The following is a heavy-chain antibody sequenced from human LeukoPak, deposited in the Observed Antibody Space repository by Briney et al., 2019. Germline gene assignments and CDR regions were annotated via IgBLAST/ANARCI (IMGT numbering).Heavy chain of an antibody. J-gene: IGHJ4*02. CDR3: ARETGSAVGSTDFDY. V-gene: IGHV3-30*19. D-gene: IGHD4-17*01. CDR1: GFTFSSYG. CDR2: IWYDGSNK. Sequence: GGSLRLSCAASGFTFSSYGMHWVRQAPGKGLEWVAVIWYDGSNKYYVDSVKGRFTLSRDNYKNTLYLQMNSLRAEDTAVYYCARETGSAVGSTDFDYWGQGTLVTVSS.